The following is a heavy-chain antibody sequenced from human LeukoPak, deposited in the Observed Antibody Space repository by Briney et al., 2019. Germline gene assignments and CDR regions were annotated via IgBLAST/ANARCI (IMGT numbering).Heavy chain of an antibody. CDR3: ARAGVVVVRSQRYFDL. J-gene: IGHJ2*01. D-gene: IGHD2-15*01. CDR1: GGSISSGGYY. Sequence: SQTLSLTCTVSGGSISSGGYYWSWIRQHPGKGLEWIGYIYYSGSTYYNPSLKSRVTISVDTSKNQFSLKLSSVTAADTAVYYCARAGVVVVRSQRYFDLWGRGTLVTVSS. V-gene: IGHV4-31*03. CDR2: IYYSGST.